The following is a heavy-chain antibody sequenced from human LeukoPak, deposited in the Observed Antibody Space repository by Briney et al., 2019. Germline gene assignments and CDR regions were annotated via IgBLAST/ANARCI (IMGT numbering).Heavy chain of an antibody. CDR3: ATTTATSGSSLY. CDR1: GYTFTSYG. D-gene: IGHD6-19*01. J-gene: IGHJ4*02. V-gene: IGHV1-18*01. Sequence: GASVKVSCKASGYTFTSYGISWVRQAPGQRLEWMGWIRAYNGDTNYAQKFQGRVTMTAERSTNTAYMELRGLTFDDTAVFYCATTTATSGSSLYWGQGTLVNVAS. CDR2: IRAYNGDT.